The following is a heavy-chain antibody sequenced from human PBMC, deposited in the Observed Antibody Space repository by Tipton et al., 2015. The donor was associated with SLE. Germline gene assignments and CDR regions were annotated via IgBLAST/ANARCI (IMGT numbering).Heavy chain of an antibody. CDR1: GFIFGDHG. V-gene: IGHV3-49*04. CDR3: TREHPADDAFDI. J-gene: IGHJ3*02. CDR2: IRSKAYGGTT. Sequence: SLRLSCAASGFIFGDHGMSWVRQAPGKGLECVGFIRSKAYGGTTDYAASVKGRFTISRDDSKSMAYLQMNRLKTEDTAVYYCTREHPADDAFDIWGQGTMVTVSS.